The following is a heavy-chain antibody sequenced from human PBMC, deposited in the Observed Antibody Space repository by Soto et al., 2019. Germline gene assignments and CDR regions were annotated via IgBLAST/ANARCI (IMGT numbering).Heavy chain of an antibody. D-gene: IGHD2-15*01. CDR1: GFTFSSYG. J-gene: IGHJ6*02. CDR3: ASEYCSGGRCYYYGMDV. Sequence: QVQLVESGGGVVQPGRSLRLSCAASGFTFSSYGMHWVRQAPGKGLEWVAVIWYDGSNKYYADSVKGRFTISRDNSKNTQYLPMNSLRAEDTAVYYCASEYCSGGRCYYYGMDVWGQGTTVTVSS. CDR2: IWYDGSNK. V-gene: IGHV3-33*01.